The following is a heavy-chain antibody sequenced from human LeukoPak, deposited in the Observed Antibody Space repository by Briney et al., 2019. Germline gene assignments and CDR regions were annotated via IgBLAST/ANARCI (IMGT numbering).Heavy chain of an antibody. CDR1: GGSISSSSYY. Sequence: SETLSLTCTVSGGSISSSSYYWGWIRQPPGKGLEWIGYIYHSGSTYYNPSLKSRVTISVDRSKNQFSLKLSSVTAADTAVYYCARDSGAAAGIDYWGQGTLVTVSS. D-gene: IGHD6-13*01. CDR3: ARDSGAAAGIDY. J-gene: IGHJ4*02. CDR2: IYHSGST. V-gene: IGHV4-39*07.